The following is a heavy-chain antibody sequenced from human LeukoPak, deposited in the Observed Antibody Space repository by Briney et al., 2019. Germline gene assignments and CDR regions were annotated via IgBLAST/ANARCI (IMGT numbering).Heavy chain of an antibody. V-gene: IGHV4-34*01. Sequence: SETLSLTCAVYGGSFSGYYWSWIRQPLGKGLEWIGEINHSGSTNYNPSLKSRVTISVDTSKNQFSLKLSSVTAADTAVYYCARRRPQGRPWRRYYFDYWGQGTLVTVSS. CDR3: ARRRPQGRPWRRYYFDY. CDR1: GGSFSGYY. D-gene: IGHD1-1*01. J-gene: IGHJ4*02. CDR2: INHSGST.